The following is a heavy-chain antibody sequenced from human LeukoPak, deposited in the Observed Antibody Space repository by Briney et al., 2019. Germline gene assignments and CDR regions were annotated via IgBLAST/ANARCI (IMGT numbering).Heavy chain of an antibody. CDR3: ARQRLSTSNPDY. CDR2: INHSGST. Sequence: SETLSLTCAVYGGSFSGYYWSWIPHPPGKGLEWIGEINHSGSTNYNPSLKSRVTISVDTSKNQFSLKLSSVTAADTAVYYCARQRLSTSNPDYWGQGTLVTVSS. D-gene: IGHD2-2*01. J-gene: IGHJ4*02. CDR1: GGSFSGYY. V-gene: IGHV4-34*01.